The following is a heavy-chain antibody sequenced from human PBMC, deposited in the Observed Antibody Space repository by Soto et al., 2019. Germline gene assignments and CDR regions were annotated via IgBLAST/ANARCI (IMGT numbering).Heavy chain of an antibody. V-gene: IGHV3-74*01. CDR3: ARDGRGPYGMDV. CDR2: ISSDGSST. J-gene: IGHJ6*02. Sequence: EVQLVETGGGLAQPGGSLRLSCAASGFTFSSYWMYWVRQAPGKGLVWVSRISSDGSSTSYADSVKGRSTISRDDAKSRLFLQMNSLRVEDTAVYYCARDGRGPYGMDVWGQGTTVTVSS. CDR1: GFTFSSYW.